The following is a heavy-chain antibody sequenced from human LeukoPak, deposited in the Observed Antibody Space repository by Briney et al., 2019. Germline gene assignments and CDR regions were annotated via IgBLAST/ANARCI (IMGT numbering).Heavy chain of an antibody. Sequence: SETLSLTCTVSGYSISSGYYWGWIRQPPGKGLEWIGSIYHSGSTYYNPSLKSRVTISVDTSKNQFSLKLSSVTAADTAVYYCARDHKGGDGADAFDIWGHGTMVTVSS. D-gene: IGHD5-24*01. J-gene: IGHJ3*02. CDR1: GYSISSGYY. CDR2: IYHSGST. CDR3: ARDHKGGDGADAFDI. V-gene: IGHV4-38-2*02.